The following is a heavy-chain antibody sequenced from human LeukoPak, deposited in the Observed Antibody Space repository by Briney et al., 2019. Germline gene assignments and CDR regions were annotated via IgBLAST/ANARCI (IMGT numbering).Heavy chain of an antibody. J-gene: IGHJ6*02. CDR3: ARADCSGGSCYYYYGMDV. CDR2: IIPILGIA. CDR1: GGTFSSCA. V-gene: IGHV1-69*04. Sequence: ASVKVSCKASGGTFSSCAISWVRQAPGQGLEWMGRIIPILGIANYAQKFQGRVTITADKSTSTAYMELSSLRSEDTAVYYCARADCSGGSCYYYYGMDVWGQGTTVTVSS. D-gene: IGHD2-15*01.